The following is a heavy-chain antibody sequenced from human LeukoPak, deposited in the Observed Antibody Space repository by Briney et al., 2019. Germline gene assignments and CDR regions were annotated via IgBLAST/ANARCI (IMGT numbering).Heavy chain of an antibody. J-gene: IGHJ4*02. CDR1: GYTFTGYY. V-gene: IGHV1-2*02. D-gene: IGHD1-26*01. Sequence: GASVKVSCKASGYTFTGYYMHWVRQAPGQGLEWMGWINPNSGGTNYAQKFQGRVTMTRDTSISTAYMELSRLRSDDTAVYYCAREGGEWELLRTFDYWGQGTLVTVSS. CDR2: INPNSGGT. CDR3: AREGGEWELLRTFDY.